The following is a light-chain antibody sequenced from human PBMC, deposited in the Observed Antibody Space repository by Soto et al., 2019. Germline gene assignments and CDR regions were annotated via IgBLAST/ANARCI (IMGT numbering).Light chain of an antibody. CDR1: SSDVGGYNY. CDR2: EVS. V-gene: IGLV2-8*01. J-gene: IGLJ3*02. Sequence: QSALTQPPSASGSPGQSVTISCTGTSSDVGGYNYVSWYQQHPGKAPKLTIYEVSKRPSGVPDRFSGSKSGNTASLTVSGRQAEDEADYYCSSYAGSNNEVFGGGTKVTVL. CDR3: SSYAGSNNEV.